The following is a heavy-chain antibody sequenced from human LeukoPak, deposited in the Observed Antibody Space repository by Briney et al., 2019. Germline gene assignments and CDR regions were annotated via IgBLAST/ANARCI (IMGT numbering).Heavy chain of an antibody. V-gene: IGHV4-39*07. CDR2: IYYSGST. Sequence: SEILSLTCTVSGGSISSSSYYWGWIRQPPGKGLEWIASIYYSGSTYYNPSLKSRVTISVDTSKNQFSLKLSSVTAADTAVYYCARVRSSGWGKNFDYWGQGTLVTVSS. J-gene: IGHJ4*02. CDR1: GGSISSSSYY. D-gene: IGHD6-19*01. CDR3: ARVRSSGWGKNFDY.